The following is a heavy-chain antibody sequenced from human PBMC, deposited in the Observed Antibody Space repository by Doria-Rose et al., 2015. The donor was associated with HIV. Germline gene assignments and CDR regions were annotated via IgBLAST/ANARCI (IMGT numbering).Heavy chain of an antibody. CDR1: GGSFSGYY. J-gene: IGHJ4*02. Sequence: AGLLKPSETLSLNCAVYGGSFSGYYWNWIRQPPGKGLEWIGEINHSGSTNYNPSLKSRVTISEDMSKNQFSLNLTSVTAADTAVYYCARAYSSSRHCDYWGQGSLVTVSS. CDR2: INHSGST. V-gene: IGHV4-34*01. D-gene: IGHD6-6*01. CDR3: ARAYSSSRHCDY.